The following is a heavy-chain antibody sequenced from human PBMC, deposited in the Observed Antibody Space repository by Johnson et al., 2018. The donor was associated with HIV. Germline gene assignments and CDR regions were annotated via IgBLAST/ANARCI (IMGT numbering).Heavy chain of an antibody. CDR3: TRGPRNPGLDAFHI. CDR1: GFTVRSNY. V-gene: IGHV3-66*02. CDR2: IYSGGRS. D-gene: IGHD1-14*01. Sequence: VQLVESGGGLVQPGGSLRLSCVASGFTVRSNYMSWVRQAPGKGLEWVSVIYSGGRSYYADSVKGRLTLSRDNSNNTLYLQMNSLRAEDTAVYYCTRGPRNPGLDAFHIWGQGTMVTVSS. J-gene: IGHJ3*02.